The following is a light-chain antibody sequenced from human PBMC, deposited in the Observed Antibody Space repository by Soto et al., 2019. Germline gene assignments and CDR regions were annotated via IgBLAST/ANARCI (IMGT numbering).Light chain of an antibody. V-gene: IGKV1-9*01. CDR3: QQLNSYLFT. CDR1: QGISSY. J-gene: IGKJ3*01. Sequence: IQLTQSPSSLSASVGDRVTITCRASQGISSYLAWYQQKPRKAPKLLIYAASTLQSGVPSRFSGSGSGIDFTLTISSLQPEDFATYYCQQLNSYLFTFGPGTKVDIK. CDR2: AAS.